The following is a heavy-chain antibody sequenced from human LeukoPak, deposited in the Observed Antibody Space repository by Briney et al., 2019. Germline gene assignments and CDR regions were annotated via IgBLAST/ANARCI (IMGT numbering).Heavy chain of an antibody. J-gene: IGHJ4*01. Sequence: SQTLSLTCAVSGGSISSGGYSWSWIRQPPGKGLEWIGYIYHSGSTYYNPSLKSRVTISVDWSKNQFSLKLSSVTAADTAVYYCAREPPRCSSTNCYFDSWGQGTLVTVSS. D-gene: IGHD2-2*01. CDR3: AREPPRCSSTNCYFDS. V-gene: IGHV4-30-2*01. CDR1: GGSISSGGYS. CDR2: IYHSGST.